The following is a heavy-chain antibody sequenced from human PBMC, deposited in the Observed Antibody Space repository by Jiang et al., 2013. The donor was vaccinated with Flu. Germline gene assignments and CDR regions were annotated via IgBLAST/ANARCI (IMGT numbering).Heavy chain of an antibody. CDR3: ARGLITMAEGAN. D-gene: IGHD3-10*01. Sequence: GSGLVKPSETLSLTCTVSGYSISSGYYWGWIRQPPGKGLEWIGSIYHSGSAYYNPSLKSRVTISVDTSKNQFSLKLTSVTAADTAVYYCARGLITMAEGANWGQGTLVTVSS. V-gene: IGHV4-38-2*02. CDR1: GYSISSGYY. J-gene: IGHJ4*02. CDR2: IYHSGSA.